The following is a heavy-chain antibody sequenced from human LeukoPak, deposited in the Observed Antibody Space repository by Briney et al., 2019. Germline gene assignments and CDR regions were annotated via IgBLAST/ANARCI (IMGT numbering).Heavy chain of an antibody. CDR2: ISSNGGST. J-gene: IGHJ4*02. V-gene: IGHV3-64D*09. Sequence: GGSLRLSCSASGFTFSSYAMHWVRQAPGKGLEYVSAISSNGGSTYYADSVKGRFTISRDNSKNTLYLQMSSLRAEDTAVYHCVKISSSWYDYWGQGTLVTVSS. CDR3: VKISSSWYDY. D-gene: IGHD6-13*01. CDR1: GFTFSSYA.